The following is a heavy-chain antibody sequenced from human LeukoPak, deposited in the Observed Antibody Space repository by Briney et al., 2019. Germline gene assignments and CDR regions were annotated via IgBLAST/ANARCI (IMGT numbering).Heavy chain of an antibody. CDR3: ARDRGGLDALDI. V-gene: IGHV4-39*07. CDR2: IYYSGST. CDR1: GGSISSGGYY. D-gene: IGHD2-15*01. Sequence: PSETLSLTCTVSGGSISSGGYYWSWIRQPPGKGLEWIGSIYYSGSTYYNPSLKSRVTISVDTSKNQFSLKLSSVTAADTAVYYCARDRGGLDALDIWGQGTMVTVSS. J-gene: IGHJ3*02.